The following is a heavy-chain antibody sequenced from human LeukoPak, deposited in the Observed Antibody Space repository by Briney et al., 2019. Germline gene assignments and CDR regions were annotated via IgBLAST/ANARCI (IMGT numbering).Heavy chain of an antibody. CDR1: GFTFSSYA. CDR3: AKDRVSMVRGVYYYYYYMDV. V-gene: IGHV3-30*02. J-gene: IGHJ6*03. Sequence: GGSLRLSCAASGFTFSSYAMSWVRQAPGKGLEWVAFIRYDGSNKYYADSVKGRFTISRDNSKNTLYLQMNSLRAEDTAVYYCAKDRVSMVRGVYYYYYYMDVWGKGTTVTVSS. CDR2: IRYDGSNK. D-gene: IGHD3-10*01.